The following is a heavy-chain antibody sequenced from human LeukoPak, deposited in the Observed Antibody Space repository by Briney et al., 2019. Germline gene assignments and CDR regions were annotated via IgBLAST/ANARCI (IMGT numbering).Heavy chain of an antibody. CDR3: ARDEGITKPFVG. Sequence: ASVKVSCKASGGTFISYAISWVRQAPGQGLEYMGWINTNTGNPTYAQGFTGRFVFSLDTSVSTAYLQISSLKTEDSAVYYCARDEGITKPFVGWGQGTLVTVSS. V-gene: IGHV7-4-1*02. CDR1: GGTFISYA. CDR2: INTNTGNP. D-gene: IGHD1-14*01. J-gene: IGHJ4*02.